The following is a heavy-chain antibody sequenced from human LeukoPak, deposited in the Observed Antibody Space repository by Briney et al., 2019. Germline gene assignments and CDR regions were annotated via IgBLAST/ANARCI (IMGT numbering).Heavy chain of an antibody. Sequence: GGSLRLSCAASGFTFSSYSMNWVRQAPGKGLEWVSSISSSSSYIYYADSVKGRFTISRDNAKNSLYLQMNSLRAEDTAVYYCARDLYDFWSGYFFDYWGQRTLVTVSS. CDR1: GFTFSSYS. J-gene: IGHJ4*02. CDR2: ISSSSSYI. CDR3: ARDLYDFWSGYFFDY. V-gene: IGHV3-21*01. D-gene: IGHD3-3*01.